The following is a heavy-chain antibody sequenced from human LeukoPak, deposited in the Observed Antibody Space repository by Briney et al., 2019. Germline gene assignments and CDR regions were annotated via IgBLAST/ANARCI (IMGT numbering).Heavy chain of an antibody. CDR2: ISSSGSTI. Sequence: GGSLRLSCAASGFTFSDYYMSWIRQAPGKGLEWVSYISSSGSTIYYADSVKGRFTISRDNAKNSLYLQMNSLRAEDTAVYYCARDSGVTMVRGVLYYFDCWGQGTLVTVSS. D-gene: IGHD3-10*01. CDR1: GFTFSDYY. J-gene: IGHJ4*02. V-gene: IGHV3-11*01. CDR3: ARDSGVTMVRGVLYYFDC.